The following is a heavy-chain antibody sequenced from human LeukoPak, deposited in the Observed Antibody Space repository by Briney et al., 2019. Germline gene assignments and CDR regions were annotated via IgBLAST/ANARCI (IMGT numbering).Heavy chain of an antibody. J-gene: IGHJ4*02. V-gene: IGHV3-48*01. Sequence: GGSLRLSCAASGFTFSSYGMHWVRQAPGKGLEWVSYISSSSSTIYYADSVKGRFTVSRDNAKNSLYLQMNSLRAEDTAVYYCARYYCSSTSCYPGDYWGQGTLVTVSS. D-gene: IGHD2-2*01. CDR2: ISSSSSTI. CDR3: ARYYCSSTSCYPGDY. CDR1: GFTFSSYG.